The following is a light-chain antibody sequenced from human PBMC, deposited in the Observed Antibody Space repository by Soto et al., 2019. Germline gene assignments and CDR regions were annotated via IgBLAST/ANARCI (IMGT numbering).Light chain of an antibody. V-gene: IGLV2-14*01. J-gene: IGLJ1*01. CDR2: DVS. CDR3: TSYTRSSSLYV. CDR1: SSDVGGYNY. Sequence: QSALTQPASVSGSPGQSITISCTGTSSDVGGYNYVSWYQQHPGKAPKLMIYDVSNRPSGVSNRFSGSKSGNTASLTISGLQADYEADYYCTSYTRSSSLYVFGTGTKVTV.